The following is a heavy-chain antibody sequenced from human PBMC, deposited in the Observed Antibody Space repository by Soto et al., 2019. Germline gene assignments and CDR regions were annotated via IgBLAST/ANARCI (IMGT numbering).Heavy chain of an antibody. J-gene: IGHJ3*02. D-gene: IGHD5-12*01. CDR3: ARAKSGYDAFNI. V-gene: IGHV4-34*01. CDR2: INHSGST. CDR1: GGSFSGYY. Sequence: SETLSLTCAVYGGSFSGYYWSWIRQPPGKGLEWIGEINHSGSTNYNPSLKSRVTISVDTSKNQFSLKLSSLRSEDTAVYYCARAKSGYDAFNIWGQGTMVTVSS.